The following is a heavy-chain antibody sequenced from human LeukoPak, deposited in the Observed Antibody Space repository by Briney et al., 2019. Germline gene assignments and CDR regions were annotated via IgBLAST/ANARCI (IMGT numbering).Heavy chain of an antibody. CDR3: AKGSSSSSGRPDC. CDR2: ISGSGGNT. V-gene: IGHV3-23*01. J-gene: IGHJ4*02. CDR1: GFTFSNYA. D-gene: IGHD6-6*01. Sequence: GGSLRLSCAASGFTFSNYAMTWVRQAPGKGLEWVSSISGSGGNTDYADSVKGRFTISRDSPKNTLYLQLNSLRAEDTAVYYCAKGSSSSSGRPDCWGQGTLVTVSS.